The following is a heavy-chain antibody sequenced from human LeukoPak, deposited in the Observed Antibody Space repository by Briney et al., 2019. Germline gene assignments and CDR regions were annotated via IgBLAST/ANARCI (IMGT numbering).Heavy chain of an antibody. V-gene: IGHV4-59*08. CDR3: ASYSSGWLFDY. CDR1: GGSISSYY. J-gene: IGHJ4*02. Sequence: PSETLSLTCTVSGGSISSYYWSWIRQPPGKGLEWIGYIYYSGSTNYNPSLKSRVTISVDTSKNQFSLKLSSVTAADTAVYYCASYSSGWLFDYWGQGTLVTVSS. D-gene: IGHD6-19*01. CDR2: IYYSGST.